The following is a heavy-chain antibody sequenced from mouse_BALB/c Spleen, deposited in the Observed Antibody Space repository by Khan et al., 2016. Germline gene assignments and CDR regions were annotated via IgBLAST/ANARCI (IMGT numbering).Heavy chain of an antibody. D-gene: IGHD1-1*01. Sequence: QIQLVQSGPELKRPGKTVKISCKASGYTFTNYGINWVKQAPGKGLKWMGWINTYSGESTYADDFKGRFAFSLETSANTAYLQINNLKHEDTATYFCARYRYYLGSRRYFAVWGAGTTVTVSS. CDR2: INTYSGES. V-gene: IGHV9-3-1*01. CDR3: ARYRYYLGSRRYFAV. J-gene: IGHJ1*01. CDR1: GYTFTNYG.